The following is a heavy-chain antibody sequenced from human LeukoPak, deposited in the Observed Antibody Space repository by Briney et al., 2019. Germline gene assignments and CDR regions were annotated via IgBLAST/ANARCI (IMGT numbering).Heavy chain of an antibody. J-gene: IGHJ4*02. D-gene: IGHD3-22*01. Sequence: ASVKVSCKASGYTFTTYDINWVRQATGQGLEWMGWMNPNSGNTGCAQKFQGRLTMTRNTSISTAYMELSSLRSEDTAVYYCARDHDPDYYDSSGYYDYWGQGTLVTVSS. CDR3: ARDHDPDYYDSSGYYDY. CDR2: MNPNSGNT. CDR1: GYTFTTYD. V-gene: IGHV1-8*01.